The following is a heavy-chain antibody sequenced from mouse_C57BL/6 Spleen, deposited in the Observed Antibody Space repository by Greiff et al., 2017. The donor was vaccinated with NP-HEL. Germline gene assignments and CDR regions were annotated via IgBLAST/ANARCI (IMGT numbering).Heavy chain of an antibody. D-gene: IGHD2-1*01. CDR2: IYPGSGST. CDR3: ARSGIYYGNWGYAMDY. Sequence: QVQLKQSGAELVKPGASVKMSCKASGYTFTSYWITWVKQRPGQGLEWIGDIYPGSGSTNYNEKFKSKATLTVDTSSSTAYMQLSSLTSEDSAVYYCARSGIYYGNWGYAMDYWGQGTSVTVSS. J-gene: IGHJ4*01. V-gene: IGHV1-55*01. CDR1: GYTFTSYW.